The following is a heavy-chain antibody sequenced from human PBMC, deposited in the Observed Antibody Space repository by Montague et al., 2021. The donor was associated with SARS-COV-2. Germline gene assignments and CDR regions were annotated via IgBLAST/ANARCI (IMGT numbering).Heavy chain of an antibody. V-gene: IGHV4-59*01. CDR2: FYYSGST. Sequence: SETLSLTCTVSGGPISSYYWSWIRQPPGKGLEWIGYFYYSGSTNYNPSFKSRLSISGDTSKNQFSLEVTSVTAADTAVYYCARGTYSGVDSDGYYYYYGMDVWDQGTTVTVSS. CDR3: ARGTYSGVDSDGYYYYYGMDV. D-gene: IGHD1-26*01. J-gene: IGHJ6*02. CDR1: GGPISSYY.